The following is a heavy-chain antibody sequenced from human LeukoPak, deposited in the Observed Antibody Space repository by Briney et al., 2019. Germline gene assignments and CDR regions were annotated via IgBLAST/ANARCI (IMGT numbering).Heavy chain of an antibody. CDR3: AMSHYDILTGPGD. V-gene: IGHV3-23*01. J-gene: IGHJ4*02. D-gene: IGHD3-9*01. CDR1: GFTFSSYA. CDR2: ISGSGGST. Sequence: GGSLRLSCAASGFTFSSYAMSWVRQAPGKGLEWVSAISGSGGSTYYADSAKGRFTISRDNSKNTLYLQMNSLRAEDTAVYYCAMSHYDILTGPGDWGQGTLVTVSS.